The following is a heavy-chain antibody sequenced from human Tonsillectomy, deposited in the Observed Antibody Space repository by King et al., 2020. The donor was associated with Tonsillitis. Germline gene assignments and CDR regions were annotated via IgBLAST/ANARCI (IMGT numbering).Heavy chain of an antibody. V-gene: IGHV4-38-2*02. CDR1: GYSISSGYY. J-gene: IGHJ3*02. D-gene: IGHD2-15*01. Sequence: MQLQESGPGLVKPSETLSLTCTVSGYSISSGYYWGWIRQPPGKGLEWIGSLYHSGSTYSNPSLKSRVTISVDTSKNQFSLKLSSVTAADTAVYYCARDIIGVLVAAQAFDIWGQGTMVTVSS. CDR3: ARDIIGVLVAAQAFDI. CDR2: LYHSGST.